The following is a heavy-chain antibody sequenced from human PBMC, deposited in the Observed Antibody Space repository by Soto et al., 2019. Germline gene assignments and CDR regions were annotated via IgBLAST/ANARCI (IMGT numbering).Heavy chain of an antibody. V-gene: IGHV3-30-3*01. J-gene: IGHJ4*02. CDR1: GFTFSSYA. Sequence: GGSLRLSCAASGFTFSSYAMHWVRQAPGKGLEWVAVISYDGSNKYYADSVKGRFTISRDNSKNALYLQMNSLRAEDTAVYYCARHNDFYGSSYWGQGTLVTVSS. CDR3: ARHNDFYGSSY. CDR2: ISYDGSNK. D-gene: IGHD3-10*01.